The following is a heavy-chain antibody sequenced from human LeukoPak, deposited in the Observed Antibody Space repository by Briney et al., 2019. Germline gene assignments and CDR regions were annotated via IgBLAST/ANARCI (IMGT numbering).Heavy chain of an antibody. CDR3: AGDEVAGNVGY. CDR1: GYTFTSYA. Sequence: GASVKVSCKASGYTFTSYAMHWVRQAPGQRLEWMGWINAGNGNTKYSQKFRGRVTITRDTSASTAYMELSSLRSEDTAVYYCAGDEVAGNVGYWGQGTLVTVSS. CDR2: INAGNGNT. J-gene: IGHJ4*02. V-gene: IGHV1-3*01. D-gene: IGHD6-19*01.